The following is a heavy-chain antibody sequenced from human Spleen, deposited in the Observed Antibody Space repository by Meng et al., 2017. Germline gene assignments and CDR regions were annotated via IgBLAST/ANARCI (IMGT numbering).Heavy chain of an antibody. D-gene: IGHD5-24*01. CDR3: ARDRARRDGYMTDY. J-gene: IGHJ4*02. CDR2: INAVFGTT. V-gene: IGHV1-69*05. Sequence: SVKVSCKALGGIFSNYDIGWVRQAPGQGLEWMGGINAVFGTTNYAQKFQGRVTITTDESTSTVYMELRSLRSDDTAVYYCARDRARRDGYMTDYWGQGTLVTVSS. CDR1: GGIFSNYD.